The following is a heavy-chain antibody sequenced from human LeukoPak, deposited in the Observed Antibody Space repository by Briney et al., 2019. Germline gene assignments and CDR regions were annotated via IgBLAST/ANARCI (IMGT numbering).Heavy chain of an antibody. J-gene: IGHJ3*02. D-gene: IGHD5-24*01. CDR1: GSSIGAYS. CDR2: IYTTGSM. Sequence: SETLSLTCTVSGSSIGAYSWSWIRQPPGKGLEWIGYIYTTGSMHHNPSLKSRVTMSLDRSKNQFSLRLTYVTAADTAVFYCARHRAEMATITDDAFDMWGRGTMVTVSS. V-gene: IGHV4-59*08. CDR3: ARHRAEMATITDDAFDM.